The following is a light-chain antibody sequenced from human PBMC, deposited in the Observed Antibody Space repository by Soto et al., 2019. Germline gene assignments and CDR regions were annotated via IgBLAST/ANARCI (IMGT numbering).Light chain of an antibody. V-gene: IGKV3-15*01. CDR1: QSINSN. J-gene: IGKJ5*01. CDR2: GAS. CDR3: PPYYYWPII. Sequence: EIVMTQSPATLSVSPGERATLSCRASQSINSNLDWYQQKPGQAPRLLIYGASTRATGSPSRFCGSGSWTEFTLTITNLQSEDFALYYCPPYYYWPIICGQATRVDI.